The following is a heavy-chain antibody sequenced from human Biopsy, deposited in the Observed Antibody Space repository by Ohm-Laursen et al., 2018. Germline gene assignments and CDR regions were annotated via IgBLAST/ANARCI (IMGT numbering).Heavy chain of an antibody. CDR1: GYTFAGYY. Sequence: AASVKVSCKASGYTFAGYYLHWVRQAPGHGLEWMAWLNPNTGYAHYAQRFQGRLTVTRDTSITTAYMELTSLTSDDTAIYYCARVPAYPSIDGYYGLDLWGQGTTVIVSS. V-gene: IGHV1-2*02. CDR2: LNPNTGYA. CDR3: ARVPAYPSIDGYYGLDL. D-gene: IGHD2-15*01. J-gene: IGHJ6*02.